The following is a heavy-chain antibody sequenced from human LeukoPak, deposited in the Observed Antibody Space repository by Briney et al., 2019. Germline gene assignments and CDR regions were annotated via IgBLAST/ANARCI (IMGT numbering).Heavy chain of an antibody. CDR1: GFTVSSNY. D-gene: IGHD3-22*01. CDR3: AKTYYYDSSGYYVPRPFDY. J-gene: IGHJ4*02. Sequence: GGSLRLSCAASGFTVSSNYMSWVRQAPGKGLEWVSVIYSGGSTYSADSVKGRFTISRDNSKNTLYLQMNSLRAEDTAVYYCAKTYYYDSSGYYVPRPFDYWGQGTLVTVSS. CDR2: IYSGGST. V-gene: IGHV3-66*01.